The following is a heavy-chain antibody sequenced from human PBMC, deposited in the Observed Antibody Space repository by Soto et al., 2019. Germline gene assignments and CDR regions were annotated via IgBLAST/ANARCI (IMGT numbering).Heavy chain of an antibody. J-gene: IGHJ4*02. V-gene: IGHV1-46*01. CDR2: INPSGGST. CDR3: AKRPRGGREY. D-gene: IGHD3-16*01. CDR1: GDTFTSYY. Sequence: ASVKVSCKACGDTFTSYYMHWVRQAPGQGLEWMGIINPSGGSTSYAQKFQGRVTMTRNTSISTAYIELSSLRSEDTAVYYCAKRPRGGREYWGQGTLVTVSS.